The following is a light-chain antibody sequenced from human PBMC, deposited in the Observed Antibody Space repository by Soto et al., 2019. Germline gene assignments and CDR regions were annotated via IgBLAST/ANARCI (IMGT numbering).Light chain of an antibody. CDR2: GAS. CDR1: QSVSRNY. CDR3: QHYGSSPQT. J-gene: IGKJ1*01. V-gene: IGKV3-20*01. Sequence: EIVLTQSPGTLSLSPGERATLSCRASQSVSRNYLAWYQQKPGHAPRLLIYGASSRATGIPDMFSGSGSGTDFTLTISRLEPEDDAVYYCQHYGSSPQTFGQGTKVEIK.